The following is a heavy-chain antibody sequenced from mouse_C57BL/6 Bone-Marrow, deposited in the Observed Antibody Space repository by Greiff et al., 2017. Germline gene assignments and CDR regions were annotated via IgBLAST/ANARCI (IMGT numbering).Heavy chain of an antibody. J-gene: IGHJ3*01. D-gene: IGHD1-1*01. CDR1: GYTFTSSW. V-gene: IGHV1-64*01. CDR3: ARESFYSYTFAY. Sequence: QVQLQQPVAELVKPGASVTLSCKASGYTFTSSWMHWVKQRPGQGLEWIGRIHPNSGSTNYNEKFKSKATLTVDKSSSTAYMQLSSLTSEDSAVYYCARESFYSYTFAYWGQGTLVTVSA. CDR2: IHPNSGST.